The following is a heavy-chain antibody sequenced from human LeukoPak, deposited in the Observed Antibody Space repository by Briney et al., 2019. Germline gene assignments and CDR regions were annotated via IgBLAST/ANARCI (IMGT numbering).Heavy chain of an antibody. Sequence: KASETLSLTCAVSGGSISSDSYYWGWIRQPPGKGLECIGSIYSGGTTYYNPSLKSRVTISVDTSKNQFSLKLTSVTAADAAAYYCARHSRNCSGGYCYLYYWGQGTLVTVSS. CDR1: GGSISSDSYY. V-gene: IGHV4-39*01. CDR2: IYSGGTT. J-gene: IGHJ4*02. CDR3: ARHSRNCSGGYCYLYY. D-gene: IGHD2-15*01.